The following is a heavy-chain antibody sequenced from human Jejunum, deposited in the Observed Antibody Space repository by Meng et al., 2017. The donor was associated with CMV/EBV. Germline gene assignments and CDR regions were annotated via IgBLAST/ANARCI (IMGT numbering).Heavy chain of an antibody. CDR2: SRNRVNSYST. Sequence: AHYMARVRPAPGKGLEWVGRSRNRVNSYSTEYAASVKGKFTISREESSNSLFLQMNSLKSEDTAVYYCTRTPYFIQTACYSDYFEYWGQGTLVTVSS. D-gene: IGHD2-21*02. CDR1: AHY. CDR3: TRTPYFIQTACYSDYFEY. V-gene: IGHV3-72*01. J-gene: IGHJ4*02.